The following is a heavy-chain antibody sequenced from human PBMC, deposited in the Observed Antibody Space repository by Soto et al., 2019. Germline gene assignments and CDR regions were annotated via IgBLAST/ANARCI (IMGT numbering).Heavy chain of an antibody. CDR2: ISGSGGST. D-gene: IGHD3-16*01. J-gene: IGHJ4*02. CDR3: AKDGTFRYYFDY. CDR1: GFTFSSYA. Sequence: PVGSLRFSCAASGFTFSSYAMSWVRQAPGKGLEWVSAISGSGGSTYYADSVKGRFTISRDNSKNTLYLQMNSLRAEDTAVYYCAKDGTFRYYFDYWGQGTLVTVSS. V-gene: IGHV3-23*01.